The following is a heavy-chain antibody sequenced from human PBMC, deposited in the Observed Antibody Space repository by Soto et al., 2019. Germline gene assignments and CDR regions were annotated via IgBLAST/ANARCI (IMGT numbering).Heavy chain of an antibody. CDR1: GFTFSNNG. J-gene: IGHJ6*02. Sequence: QVQLVESGGGVDQHGRSLRLSCAASGFTFSNNGMHWVRQAPGKGLEWVAVIWYDGINKYYADSVKGRFIISRDNSKNTVYLQMNSLRAEDTAVYYCARDRVQMVDGLDVLGQGTTVSVSS. V-gene: IGHV3-33*01. CDR2: IWYDGINK. CDR3: ARDRVQMVDGLDV. D-gene: IGHD2-15*01.